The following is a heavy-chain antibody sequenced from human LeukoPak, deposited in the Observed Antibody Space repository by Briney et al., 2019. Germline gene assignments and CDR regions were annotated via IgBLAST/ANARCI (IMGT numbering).Heavy chain of an antibody. CDR1: GGTFTSHT. CDR2: IIIPLNIA. J-gene: IGHJ6*02. D-gene: IGHD7-27*01. Sequence: ASVKVSCKASGGTFTSHTISWVRHAPGQGFEWLGRIIIPLNIADYAQKFQGRVTITADRSTTTAYMDLSSLKSEDTAVYYCARLGDVWGQGTTVTVS. V-gene: IGHV1-69*02. CDR3: ARLGDV.